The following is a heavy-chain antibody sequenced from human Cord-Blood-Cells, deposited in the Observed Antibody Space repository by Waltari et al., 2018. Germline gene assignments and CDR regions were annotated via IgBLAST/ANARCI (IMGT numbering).Heavy chain of an antibody. V-gene: IGHV3-15*01. CDR3: TTDPRGIAAAGTTFDY. CDR2: IKSKPYGGTT. CDR1: GFIFINAW. J-gene: IGHJ4*02. Sequence: EVQLVESGGGLVKPGGSLGLSCAASGFIFINAWMSWARRAPGTGRGWVARIKSKPYGGTTDYAAPVKGRFTISRDDSKNTLYLQMNSLKTEDTAVYYCTTDPRGIAAAGTTFDYWGQGTLVTVSS. D-gene: IGHD6-13*01.